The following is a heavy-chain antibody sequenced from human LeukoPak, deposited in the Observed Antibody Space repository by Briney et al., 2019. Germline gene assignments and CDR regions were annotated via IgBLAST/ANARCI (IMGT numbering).Heavy chain of an antibody. J-gene: IGHJ3*02. CDR3: ARAAHHDAFDI. CDR2: ISYDGSNK. D-gene: IGHD2-15*01. V-gene: IGHV3-30-3*01. CDR1: GFTFSSCA. Sequence: GGSLRLSCAASGFTFSSCAMHWVRQAPGKGLEWVAVISYDGSNKYYADSVKGRFTISRDNSKNTLYLQMNSLRAEDTAVYYCARAAHHDAFDIWGQGTMVTVSS.